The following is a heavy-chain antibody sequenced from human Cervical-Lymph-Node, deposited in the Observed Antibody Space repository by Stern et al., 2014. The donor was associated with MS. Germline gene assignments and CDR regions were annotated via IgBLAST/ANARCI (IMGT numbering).Heavy chain of an antibody. V-gene: IGHV3-15*01. CDR1: GIPLRNAW. CDR2: IKTKTEGGTT. CDR3: TTDRGADFDY. D-gene: IGHD3-16*01. Sequence: EVQLVQSGGGLVKPGGSLRLSCVLSGIPLRNAWMSWVRQVPGKGLATVGRIKTKTEGGTTDYATPVKDRFIISRDDSKNTMYLQMNSLKTEDTAVYYCTTDRGADFDYWGQGILVTVSS. J-gene: IGHJ4*02.